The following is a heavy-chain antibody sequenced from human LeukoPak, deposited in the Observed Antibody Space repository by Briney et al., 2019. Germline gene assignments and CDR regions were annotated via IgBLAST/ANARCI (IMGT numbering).Heavy chain of an antibody. Sequence: ASETLSLTCAVYGGSFSGYYWSWIRQPPGKGLEWIGEINHSGSTNYNPFLKSRVTISVDTSKNQFSLKLSSVTAADTAVYYRARGRGVLLWFGESPNFDYWGQGTLVTVSS. CDR3: ARGRGVLLWFGESPNFDY. CDR2: INHSGST. J-gene: IGHJ4*02. V-gene: IGHV4-34*01. D-gene: IGHD3-10*01. CDR1: GGSFSGYY.